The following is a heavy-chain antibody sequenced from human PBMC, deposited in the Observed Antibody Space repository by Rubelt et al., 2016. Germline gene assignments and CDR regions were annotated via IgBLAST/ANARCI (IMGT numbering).Heavy chain of an antibody. J-gene: IGHJ4*02. CDR3: ARDFTGYFDY. V-gene: IGHV3-21*01. D-gene: IGHD3-16*01. Sequence: YYADSVKGRFTISRDNAKNSLALQMNSLRAEDTAVYYCARDFTGYFDYWGQGTLVTVSS.